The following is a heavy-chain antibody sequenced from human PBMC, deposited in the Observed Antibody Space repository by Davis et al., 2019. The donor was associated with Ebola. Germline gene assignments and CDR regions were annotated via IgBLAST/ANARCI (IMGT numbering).Heavy chain of an antibody. CDR2: ISAYNGNT. Sequence: ASVKVSCKASGYTFTSYGISWVRQAPGQGLEWMGWISAYNGNTNYAQKLQGRVTMTTDTSTSTAYMELRSLRSDDTAVYYCGRDLGTIFGVVIYGMDVWGQGTTVTVSS. V-gene: IGHV1-18*01. CDR1: GYTFTSYG. D-gene: IGHD3-3*01. J-gene: IGHJ6*02. CDR3: GRDLGTIFGVVIYGMDV.